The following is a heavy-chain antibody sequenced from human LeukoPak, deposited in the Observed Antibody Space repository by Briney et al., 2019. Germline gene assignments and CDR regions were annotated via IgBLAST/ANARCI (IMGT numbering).Heavy chain of an antibody. V-gene: IGHV3-23*01. J-gene: IGHJ4*02. CDR1: GFTFSSYA. CDR3: AKDQVEGSSGWYGYFDY. Sequence: GGSLRLSCAASGFTFSSYAMSWVRQAPGKGLEWVSAISGSGGSTYYADSVKGRFTISRDNSKNTLYLQMSSLRAEDTAVYYCAKDQVEGSSGWYGYFDYWGQGTLVTVSS. D-gene: IGHD6-19*01. CDR2: ISGSGGST.